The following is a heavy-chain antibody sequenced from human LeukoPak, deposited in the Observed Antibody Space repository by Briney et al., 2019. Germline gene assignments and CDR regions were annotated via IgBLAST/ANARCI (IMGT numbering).Heavy chain of an antibody. D-gene: IGHD3-9*01. J-gene: IGHJ3*02. CDR3: ARAAWLWYYDILTGHRWDAFDI. Sequence: SQTLSLTCTVSGGSISSGDYYWSWIRQPPGKGLEWIGYIYYSGSTYYNPSLKSRVTISVDTSKNQFSLKLSSVTAADTAVYYCARAAWLWYYDILTGHRWDAFDIWGQGTMVTVSS. CDR1: GGSISSGDYY. CDR2: IYYSGST. V-gene: IGHV4-30-4*08.